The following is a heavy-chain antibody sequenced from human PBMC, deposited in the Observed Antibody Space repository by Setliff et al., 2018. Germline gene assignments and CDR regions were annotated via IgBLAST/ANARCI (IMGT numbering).Heavy chain of an antibody. V-gene: IGHV1-46*03. CDR1: GYTFTNYY. CDR3: ARGGSPDCSTAGCHYGDYVY. D-gene: IGHD2-2*01. CDR2: INPRAGTT. J-gene: IGHJ4*02. Sequence: GASVKVSCKASGYTFTNYYINWVRQAPGQGLEWMGIINPRAGTTSYAQKLQGGVTMTRDTSTNTVYMELSSLRSEDTAVYYCARGGSPDCSTAGCHYGDYVYWGQGTQVTVSS.